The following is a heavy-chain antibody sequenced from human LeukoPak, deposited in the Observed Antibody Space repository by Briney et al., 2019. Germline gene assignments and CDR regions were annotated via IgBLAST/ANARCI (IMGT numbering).Heavy chain of an antibody. J-gene: IGHJ4*02. V-gene: IGHV1-24*01. CDR3: ARSATAVAELYYFDY. CDR2: FDPEDGET. Sequence: ASVKVSCKVSGYTLTELSMHWVRQAPGKGLEWMGGFDPEDGETIYAQKFQGRVTMTEDTSTDTAYMELSSLRAEDTAVYYCARSATAVAELYYFDYWGQGTLVTVSS. CDR1: GYTLTELS. D-gene: IGHD6-19*01.